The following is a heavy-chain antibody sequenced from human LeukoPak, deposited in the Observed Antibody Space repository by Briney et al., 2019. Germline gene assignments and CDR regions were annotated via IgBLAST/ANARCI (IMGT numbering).Heavy chain of an antibody. Sequence: SETLSLTCTVSGGSISGSSYYWGWIRQPPGKGLKWIGSAYYDGSTYYNPSLKSRVAISVDTSNNQFSLKVNSVSAADTAIYFCTRRTSPHGFDIWGQGTMVTVSS. CDR1: GGSISGSSYY. CDR3: TRRTSPHGFDI. J-gene: IGHJ3*02. CDR2: AYYDGST. V-gene: IGHV4-39*01. D-gene: IGHD1-14*01.